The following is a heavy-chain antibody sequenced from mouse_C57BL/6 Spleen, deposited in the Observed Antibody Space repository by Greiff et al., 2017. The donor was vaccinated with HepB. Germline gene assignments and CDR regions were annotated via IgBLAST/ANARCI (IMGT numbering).Heavy chain of an antibody. CDR1: GYTFTSYW. D-gene: IGHD1-1*01. V-gene: IGHV1-50*01. J-gene: IGHJ4*01. Sequence: QVQLQQPGAELVKPGASVKLSCKASGYTFTSYWMQWVKQRPGQGLEWIGRIDPSDGNTNYNQKFKGKATLTVDKSSSTAYMQLSSLTSEDSAVYYWESWGGPRYGGAGPYAMDYWGQGTSVTVAS. CDR3: ESWGGPRYGGAGPYAMDY. CDR2: IDPSDGNT.